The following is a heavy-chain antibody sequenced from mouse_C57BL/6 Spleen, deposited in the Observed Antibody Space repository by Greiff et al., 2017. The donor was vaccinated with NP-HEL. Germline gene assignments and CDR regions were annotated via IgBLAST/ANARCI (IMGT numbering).Heavy chain of an antibody. CDR3: ARPFTTAQAMDY. CDR1: GFTFSDYG. D-gene: IGHD1-2*01. V-gene: IGHV5-17*01. J-gene: IGHJ4*01. CDR2: ISSGSSTI. Sequence: EVKLVESGGGLVKPGGSLKLSCAASGFTFSDYGMHWVRQAPEKGLEWVAYISSGSSTIYYADTVKGRFTISRDNAKNTLFLQMTSLRSEDTAMYYCARPFTTAQAMDYWGQRTSVTVSS.